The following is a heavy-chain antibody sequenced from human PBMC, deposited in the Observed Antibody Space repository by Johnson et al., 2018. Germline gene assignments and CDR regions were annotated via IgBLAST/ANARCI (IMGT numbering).Heavy chain of an antibody. CDR1: GGSISSYY. V-gene: IGHV4-59*01. Sequence: QVQLQESGPGLVKPSETLSLTCSVSGGSISSYYWSWIRQPPGKGLEWIGYIYYSGSTNYNPSLKSRVTKSVDTSKNQFSLKLSSVTAADTAVYYLARESIGIFGVATYYYYYMDVWGKGTTVTVSS. CDR2: IYYSGST. D-gene: IGHD3-3*01. J-gene: IGHJ6*03. CDR3: ARESIGIFGVATYYYYYMDV.